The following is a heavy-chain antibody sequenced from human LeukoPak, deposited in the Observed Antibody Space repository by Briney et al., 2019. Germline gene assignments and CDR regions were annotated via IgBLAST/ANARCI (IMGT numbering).Heavy chain of an antibody. CDR3: ARELATINGPYFES. J-gene: IGHJ4*02. V-gene: IGHV4-4*02. Sequence: PSETLSLTCTVSGGSISNFHWWNWVRQSPGKGLEWVGQIYHNGITNYNPSLKSRLTIPVDKSRDHFSLNLTSVTAADTAVYFCARELATINGPYFESWGQGTLVTVSS. CDR1: GGSISNFHW. D-gene: IGHD5-24*01. CDR2: IYHNGIT.